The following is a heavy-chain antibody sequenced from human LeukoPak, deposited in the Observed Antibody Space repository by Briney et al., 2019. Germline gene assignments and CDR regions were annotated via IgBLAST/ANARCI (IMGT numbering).Heavy chain of an antibody. CDR3: AREEGYSYGSSAFDI. J-gene: IGHJ3*02. CDR2: IYYSGST. V-gene: IGHV4-59*01. CDR1: GGSISSYY. Sequence: PSETLSLTCTVSGGSISSYYWSWIRQPPGKGLEWIGYIYYSGSTNYNPSLESRVTISVDTSKNQFSLKLSSVTAADTAVYYCAREEGYSYGSSAFDIWGQGTMVTVSS. D-gene: IGHD5-18*01.